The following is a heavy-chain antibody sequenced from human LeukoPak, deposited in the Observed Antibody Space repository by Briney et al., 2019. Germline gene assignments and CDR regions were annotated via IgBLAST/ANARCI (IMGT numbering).Heavy chain of an antibody. CDR3: ARGRWTATETTYYLDY. CDR2: INAGSGKT. Sequence: ASVKVSCKASGYSFGDYAIHWVRQAPGQRLEWMGWINAGSGKTKYSQNFQARVTITRDRSASTAYMELSSLRSEDTSVYYCARGRWTATETTYYLDYWGQGTLVTVSS. J-gene: IGHJ4*02. V-gene: IGHV1-3*01. D-gene: IGHD4-17*01. CDR1: GYSFGDYA.